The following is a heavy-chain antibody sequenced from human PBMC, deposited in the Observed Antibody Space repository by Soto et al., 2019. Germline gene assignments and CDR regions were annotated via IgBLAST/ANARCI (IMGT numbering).Heavy chain of an antibody. D-gene: IGHD2-21*02. Sequence: KPSETLSLTCTVSGGSISSYYWSWIRQPPGKGLEWIGYIYYSGSTNYNPSLKSRVTISVDTSKNQFSLKLSSVTAADTAAYYCASQNGGNSYDFDYWGQGTLVTVSS. CDR3: ASQNGGNSYDFDY. V-gene: IGHV4-59*08. CDR1: GGSISSYY. J-gene: IGHJ4*02. CDR2: IYYSGST.